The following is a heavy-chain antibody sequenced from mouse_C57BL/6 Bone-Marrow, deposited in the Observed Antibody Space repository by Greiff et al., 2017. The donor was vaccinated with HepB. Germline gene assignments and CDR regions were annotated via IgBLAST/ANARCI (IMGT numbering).Heavy chain of an antibody. CDR3: TTHMVPFDY. CDR1: GFNIKDDY. CDR2: IDPENGDT. V-gene: IGHV14-4*01. D-gene: IGHD2-2*01. J-gene: IGHJ2*01. Sequence: VQLQQSGAELVRPGASVKLSCTASGFNIKDDYMHWVKQRPEQGLEWIGWIDPENGDTEYASKFQGKATITADTSSNTAHLQLSSLTSEDTAVYYCTTHMVPFDYWGQGTTLTVSS.